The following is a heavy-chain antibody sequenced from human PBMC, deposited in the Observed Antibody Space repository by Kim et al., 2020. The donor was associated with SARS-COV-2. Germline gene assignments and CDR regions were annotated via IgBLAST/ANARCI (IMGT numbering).Heavy chain of an antibody. V-gene: IGHV3-30*01. CDR3: ARDRELGHYYYYGMDV. D-gene: IGHD3-10*01. J-gene: IGHJ6*02. Sequence: SVKGRFTSSRDNSKNPLYLQMNSLRAEDTAVYYCARDRELGHYYYYGMDVWGQGTTVTVSS.